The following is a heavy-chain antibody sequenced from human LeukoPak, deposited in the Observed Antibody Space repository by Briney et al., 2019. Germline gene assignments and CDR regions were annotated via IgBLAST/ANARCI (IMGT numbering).Heavy chain of an antibody. CDR2: MDPNSGNT. D-gene: IGHD3-22*01. CDR1: GYTFTSYD. J-gene: IGHJ5*02. V-gene: IGHV1-8*01. Sequence: GASVKVSCKASGYTFTSYDINWVRQATGQGLEWMGWMDPNSGNTGYAQKFQGRVTMTRNTSISTAYMELSGLRSEDTAVYYCARGAGDYYDSSGYYDWFDPWGQGTLVTVSS. CDR3: ARGAGDYYDSSGYYDWFDP.